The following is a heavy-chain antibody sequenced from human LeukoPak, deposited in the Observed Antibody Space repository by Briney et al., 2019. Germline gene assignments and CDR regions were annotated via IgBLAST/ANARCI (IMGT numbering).Heavy chain of an antibody. CDR1: GGPISSSSYY. V-gene: IGHV4-39*02. CDR2: IYYSGST. Sequence: KPSETLSLTCTVSGGPISSSSYYWGWIRQPPGKGLEWIGSIYYSGSTYYNPSLKSRVTISVDTSKNQFSLKLSSVTAADTAVYYCARDPILGYCSSTSCSDYWGQGTLVTVSS. D-gene: IGHD2-2*01. CDR3: ARDPILGYCSSTSCSDY. J-gene: IGHJ4*02.